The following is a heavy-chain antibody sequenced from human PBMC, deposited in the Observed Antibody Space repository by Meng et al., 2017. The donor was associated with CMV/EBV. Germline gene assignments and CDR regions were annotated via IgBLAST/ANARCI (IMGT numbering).Heavy chain of an antibody. V-gene: IGHV3-21*01. CDR1: GFTFSSYG. Sequence: GGSLRLSCAASGFTFSSYGMHWVRQAPGKGLEWVSSISSSSSYIYYADSVKGRFTISRDNAKNSLYLQMNSLRAEDTAVYYCARDRVGSGSYYWYYYYYYGMDVWGQGTTVTVSS. CDR2: ISSSSSYI. J-gene: IGHJ6*02. CDR3: ARDRVGSGSYYWYYYYYYGMDV. D-gene: IGHD3-10*01.